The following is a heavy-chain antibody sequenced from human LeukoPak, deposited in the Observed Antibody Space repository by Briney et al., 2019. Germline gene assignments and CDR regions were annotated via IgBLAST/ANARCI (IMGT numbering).Heavy chain of an antibody. CDR3: ARSGHTRSWYHRAYYSYGTDV. Sequence: SETLSLTCTVSGGSINNYYWTWIRQPPGKGLEWIGYFYYGGDTKYSPSLKSRVTISIDTSKNQFSLKLSSVTAADTAVCYCARSGHTRSWYHRAYYSYGTDVWGQRTTVTVSS. V-gene: IGHV4-59*01. CDR1: GGSINNYY. D-gene: IGHD6-13*01. J-gene: IGHJ6*02. CDR2: FYYGGDT.